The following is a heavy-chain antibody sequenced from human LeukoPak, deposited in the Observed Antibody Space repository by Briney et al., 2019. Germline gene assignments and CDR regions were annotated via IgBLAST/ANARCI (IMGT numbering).Heavy chain of an antibody. CDR1: GGSISSSY. D-gene: IGHD3-10*01. J-gene: IGHJ3*02. CDR2: IYYSVHT. CDR3: ARHYGSGSRDAFDI. Sequence: SETLSLTCTVSGGSISSSYWSWIQQPPGRGLEWIGYIYYSVHTNYNPSLKSRVTISVDTSKNQFSLKLSSVTAADTAVYYCARHYGSGSRDAFDIWGQGTMVTVSS. V-gene: IGHV4-59*08.